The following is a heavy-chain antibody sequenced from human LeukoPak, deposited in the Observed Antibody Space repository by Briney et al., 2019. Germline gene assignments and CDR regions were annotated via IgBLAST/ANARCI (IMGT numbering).Heavy chain of an antibody. V-gene: IGHV3-53*01. CDR2: IYSGGST. J-gene: IGHJ4*02. CDR3: ASGSNYYYNWNL. Sequence: PGGSLRLSCAASGFTVSSNYMSWVRQAPGKGLEWVSVIYSGGSTYYADSVKGRFTISRDNSKNTLYLQMNSLRAEDTVVYYCASGSNYYYNWNLRGQGTLVTVSS. CDR1: GFTVSSNY. D-gene: IGHD1-20*01.